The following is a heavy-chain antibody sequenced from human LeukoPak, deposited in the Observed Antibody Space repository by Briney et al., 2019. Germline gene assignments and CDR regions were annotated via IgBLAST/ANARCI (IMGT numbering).Heavy chain of an antibody. J-gene: IGHJ4*02. V-gene: IGHV1-2*02. CDR2: INPNSGGT. D-gene: IGHD6-13*01. Sequence: ASVKVSCKASGYTFTGYYMHWVRQAPGQGLEWMGWINPNSGGTNYAQKFQGRVTMTRDTSISTAYMELSRLRSDDTAVYYCARDHPRQLVSPGDYWGQGTLVTVSS. CDR1: GYTFTGYY. CDR3: ARDHPRQLVSPGDY.